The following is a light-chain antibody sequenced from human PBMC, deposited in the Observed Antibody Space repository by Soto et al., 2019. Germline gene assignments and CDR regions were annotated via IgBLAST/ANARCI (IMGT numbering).Light chain of an antibody. CDR2: DVT. V-gene: IGLV2-14*01. CDR1: SSDVGGYNY. J-gene: IGLJ1*01. Sequence: LTQPASVSGSPGQSITISCPGTSSDVGGYNYVSWYQQQPGKAPKFMIYDVTNRPSGVSNRFSGSKSGNTASLTISGLQAEDEADYYCCSYTTSNTRQIVFGTGTKVTVL. CDR3: CSYTTSNTRQIV.